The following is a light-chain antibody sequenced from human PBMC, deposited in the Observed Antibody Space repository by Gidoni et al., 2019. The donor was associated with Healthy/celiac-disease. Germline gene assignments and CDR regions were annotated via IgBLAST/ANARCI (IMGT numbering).Light chain of an antibody. Sequence: DIQMTQSPSSLSASVGDRVTITCRGSQSIRSYLNWYQQKPGKAPKLMIYAASSFQSGVPSRFSGSGSGTDFTLTISSLQPEDFATYYCQQSYSTPPTFGQGTKVEIK. CDR2: AAS. J-gene: IGKJ1*01. CDR3: QQSYSTPPT. CDR1: QSIRSY. V-gene: IGKV1-39*01.